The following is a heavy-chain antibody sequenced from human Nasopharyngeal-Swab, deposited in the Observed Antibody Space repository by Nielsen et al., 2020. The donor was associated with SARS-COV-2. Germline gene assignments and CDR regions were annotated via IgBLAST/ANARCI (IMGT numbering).Heavy chain of an antibody. D-gene: IGHD3-22*01. Sequence: GESLKISCAASGFTFSSYAMSWVRQAPGKGPEWVSAISGSGGSTYYADSVKGRFTISRDNSKNTLYLQMNSLRAEDTAVYYCAKARYYYDSSGYYGGFYFDYWGQGTLVTVSS. CDR1: GFTFSSYA. V-gene: IGHV3-23*01. CDR2: ISGSGGST. CDR3: AKARYYYDSSGYYGGFYFDY. J-gene: IGHJ4*02.